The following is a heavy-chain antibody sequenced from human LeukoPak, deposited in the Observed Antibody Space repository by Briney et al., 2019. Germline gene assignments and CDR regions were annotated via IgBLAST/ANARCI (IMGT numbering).Heavy chain of an antibody. D-gene: IGHD7-27*01. J-gene: IGHJ4*02. Sequence: GGXLRLSCAASGFTFDDYAMHWVRQAPGKGLEWVSGISWNSGSKVYAESVKGGFTISRDNAKKTLYMEMNRLRAEDRALYYCAKDANNWGYFDYWGQGTLVTVSS. CDR2: ISWNSGSK. V-gene: IGHV3-9*01. CDR1: GFTFDDYA. CDR3: AKDANNWGYFDY.